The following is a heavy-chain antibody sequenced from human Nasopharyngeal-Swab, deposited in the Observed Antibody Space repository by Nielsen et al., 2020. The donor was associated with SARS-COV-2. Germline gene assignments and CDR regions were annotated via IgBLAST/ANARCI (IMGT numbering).Heavy chain of an antibody. CDR3: ARGRDFSFDS. Sequence: SQTLSLTCAISGDRVSSHSAGWNWIRQSPSRGLEWLGRTWYRSKWYNDYAESVKSRIAVNPDTSKNQFSLQLNSVTPEDTAVYYCARGRDFSFDSWGQGTLVTASS. D-gene: IGHD3-3*01. V-gene: IGHV6-1*01. J-gene: IGHJ4*02. CDR1: GDRVSSHSAG. CDR2: TWYRSKWYN.